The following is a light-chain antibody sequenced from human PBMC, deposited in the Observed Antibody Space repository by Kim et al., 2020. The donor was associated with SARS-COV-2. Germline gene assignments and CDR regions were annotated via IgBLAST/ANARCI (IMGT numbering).Light chain of an antibody. Sequence: EIVMTQSPATLSVSPGERATLSCRASQSVSSNLAWYQQKPGQAPRLLIYGASTRATGIPARFSGSGSGTEFTLTISSLQSEDFAVYYCQKYNNWPPLTFGGGTK. CDR1: QSVSSN. V-gene: IGKV3-15*01. CDR3: QKYNNWPPLT. CDR2: GAS. J-gene: IGKJ4*01.